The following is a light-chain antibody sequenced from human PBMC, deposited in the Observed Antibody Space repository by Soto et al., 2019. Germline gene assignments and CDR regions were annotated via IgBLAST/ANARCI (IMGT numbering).Light chain of an antibody. Sequence: QSVLTQPASVSGSPGQSITISCTGTSSDVGSYNLVSWYQQHPGKAPKRMIYEGSKRPSGVSNRFSGSKSGNTASLTISGLQAEDEADYYCCSYAGSSTFGFGGGTKVTVL. CDR2: EGS. CDR3: CSYAGSSTFG. CDR1: SSDVGSYNL. J-gene: IGLJ2*01. V-gene: IGLV2-23*03.